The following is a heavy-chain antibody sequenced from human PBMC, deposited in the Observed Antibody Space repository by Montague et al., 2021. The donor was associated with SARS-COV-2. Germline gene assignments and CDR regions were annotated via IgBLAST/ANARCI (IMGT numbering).Heavy chain of an antibody. CDR2: TYYRSKWSY. J-gene: IGHJ6*02. Sequence: CAISGDSVSNHGGAWNWIRQSPSRGLEWLGSTYYRSKWSYDNAVXLISRLTINPDTAKNHFSLQPNSVTPEDTSVYYCARDIVSAGIYYYYGMDVLGQGTTVAVSS. CDR1: GDSVSNHGGA. D-gene: IGHD1-14*01. V-gene: IGHV6-1*01. CDR3: ARDIVSAGIYYYYGMDV.